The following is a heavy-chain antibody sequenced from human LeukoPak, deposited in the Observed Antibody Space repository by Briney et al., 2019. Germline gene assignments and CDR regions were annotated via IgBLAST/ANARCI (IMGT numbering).Heavy chain of an antibody. J-gene: IGHJ4*02. CDR3: ARSSWYVPNS. Sequence: GGPLRLSCAASGFTFSSYEMNWVGQAPGKGLEGGSYISMIGSIIYYADSVKGRFTISRDNSKNSLYLQMNSQRAEDTAVYFCARSSWYVPNSWGQGTLVTVS. CDR1: GFTFSSYE. V-gene: IGHV3-48*03. D-gene: IGHD6-13*01. CDR2: ISMIGSII.